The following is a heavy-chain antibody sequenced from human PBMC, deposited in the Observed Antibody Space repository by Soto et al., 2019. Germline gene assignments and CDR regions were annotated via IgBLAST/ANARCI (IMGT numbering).Heavy chain of an antibody. Sequence: SETLSLTCTVSGGSVSSANYYWGWIRHPPGKGLEWIGSIYYSGNTNYNPSLNSRVTISVDTSKNQFSLRLSSVTAADTAVYYCARVSGSYYHVYYFDYWGQGTLVTVS. V-gene: IGHV4-61*01. CDR2: IYYSGNT. D-gene: IGHD1-26*01. CDR1: GGSVSSANYY. CDR3: ARVSGSYYHVYYFDY. J-gene: IGHJ4*02.